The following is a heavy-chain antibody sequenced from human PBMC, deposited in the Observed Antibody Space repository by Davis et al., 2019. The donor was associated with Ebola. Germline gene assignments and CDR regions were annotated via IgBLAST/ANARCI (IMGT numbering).Heavy chain of an antibody. CDR2: IDTNTGNP. CDR1: GYTFTSYA. J-gene: IGHJ4*02. Sequence: ASVTVSCQASGYTFTSYAMNWVRQAPGQGLEWMGWIDTNTGNPTYAQGFTGRFVFSLDTSVSTAYLQISRLKPEDAAVYYCATTIIATPGGFDYWGQGTLVTVSS. D-gene: IGHD2-15*01. V-gene: IGHV7-4-1*02. CDR3: ATTIIATPGGFDY.